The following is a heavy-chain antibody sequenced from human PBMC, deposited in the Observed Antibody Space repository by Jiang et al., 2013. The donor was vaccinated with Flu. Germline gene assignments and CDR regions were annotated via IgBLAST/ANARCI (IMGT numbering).Heavy chain of an antibody. J-gene: IGHJ5*02. V-gene: IGHV3-73*01. CDR2: IKGKVDSYAT. CDR3: TRQTRYCRGGSCYFGWFDP. D-gene: IGHD2-15*01. CDR1: GFTLSVSA. Sequence: GLVQPGGSLKLSCEASGFTLSVSAMHWVRQASGKGLEWIGHIKGKVDSYATTYAASVKGRFTVSRDDSQNTAYLQMNNLKTEDTAVYYCTRQTRYCRGGSCYFGWFDPWGQGTLVTVSS.